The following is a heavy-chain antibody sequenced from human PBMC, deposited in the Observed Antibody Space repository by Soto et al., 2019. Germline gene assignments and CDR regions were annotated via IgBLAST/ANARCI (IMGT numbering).Heavy chain of an antibody. CDR1: GGTFSSYA. Sequence: ASVKVSCKASGGTFSSYAISWVRQAPGQGLEWMGGIIPIFGTANYAQKFQGRVTITADESTSTAYMELSSLRSEDTAVYYCARVVPYTIFGVVPKGYYFDYWGQGTLVIVSS. CDR2: IIPIFGTA. CDR3: ARVVPYTIFGVVPKGYYFDY. D-gene: IGHD3-3*01. J-gene: IGHJ4*02. V-gene: IGHV1-69*13.